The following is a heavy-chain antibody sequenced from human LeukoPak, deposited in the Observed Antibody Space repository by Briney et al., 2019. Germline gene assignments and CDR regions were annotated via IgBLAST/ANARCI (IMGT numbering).Heavy chain of an antibody. V-gene: IGHV3-23*01. CDR2: ISGSGGST. CDR3: AKDLAQVATATPFDY. CDR1: GFTFSSYA. Sequence: GGSLRLSCPASGFTFSSYAMSWVRQPPGRGLEWFSAISGSGGSTYYADSVKGRFTISRDNSKNTLYLQMNSLRAEDTAVYYCAKDLAQVATATPFDYWGQGTLVTVSS. J-gene: IGHJ4*02. D-gene: IGHD5-12*01.